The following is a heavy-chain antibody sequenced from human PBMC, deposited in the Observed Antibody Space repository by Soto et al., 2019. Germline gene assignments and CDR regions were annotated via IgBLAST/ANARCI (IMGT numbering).Heavy chain of an antibody. D-gene: IGHD4-4*01. V-gene: IGHV3-30*03. CDR3: ARTRLQSAFDI. J-gene: IGHJ3*02. Sequence: GGSLRLSCTASGFSFSTYGMHWVRQAPGKGLEWVAVISYDGSNKYYADSVKGRFTISRDNSKNTLYLQMNSLRAEDTAVYYCARTRLQSAFDIWGQGTMVTVSS. CDR1: GFSFSTYG. CDR2: ISYDGSNK.